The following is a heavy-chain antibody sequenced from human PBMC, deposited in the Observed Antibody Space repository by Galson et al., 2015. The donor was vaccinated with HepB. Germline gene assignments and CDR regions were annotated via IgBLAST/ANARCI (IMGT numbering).Heavy chain of an antibody. V-gene: IGHV4-31*03. CDR2: IYYSGST. CDR1: GGSISSGGYY. Sequence: TLSLTCTVSGGSISSGGYYWSWIRQHSGKGLEWIGYIYYSGSTYYNPSLKSRVTISLDTSKNQFSLKLSSVTAADTAVYYCARDRMVCGSASCYTQVYYYYGMDVWGQGTTVTVSS. D-gene: IGHD2-2*02. J-gene: IGHJ6*02. CDR3: ARDRMVCGSASCYTQVYYYYGMDV.